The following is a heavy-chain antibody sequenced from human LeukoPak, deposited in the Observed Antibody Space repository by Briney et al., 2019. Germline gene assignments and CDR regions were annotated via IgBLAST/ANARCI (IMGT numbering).Heavy chain of an antibody. CDR3: ARRDFSDSSAYYGF. D-gene: IGHD3-22*01. J-gene: IGHJ4*02. Sequence: SDTLSLTCTVSGDSISSSDYYWGWSRQPPGKGLEWIGNIYYSGSTYYNPSLKSRLTISVDSSKNQFSLKLSSVTAADTAVYYCARRDFSDSSAYYGFWGQGSLVTVSS. CDR2: IYYSGST. V-gene: IGHV4-39*01. CDR1: GDSISSSDYY.